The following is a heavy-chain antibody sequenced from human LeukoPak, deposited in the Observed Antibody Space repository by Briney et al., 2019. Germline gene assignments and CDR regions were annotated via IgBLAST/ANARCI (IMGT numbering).Heavy chain of an antibody. CDR3: ASGSYGSGFYYFYYMDV. D-gene: IGHD3-10*01. J-gene: IGHJ6*03. CDR2: ISSGGDSI. CDR1: GFTFSSYW. V-gene: IGHV3-11*04. Sequence: GGSLRLSCAASGFTFSSYWMSWIRQAPGKGLEWLSYISSGGDSIYYADSVKGRFTISRDNAKNSVSLQMNSLRAEDTAVYYCASGSYGSGFYYFYYMDVWGKGTTVAVSS.